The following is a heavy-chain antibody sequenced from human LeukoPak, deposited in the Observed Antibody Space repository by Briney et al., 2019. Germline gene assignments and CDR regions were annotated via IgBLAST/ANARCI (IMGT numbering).Heavy chain of an antibody. CDR1: GYSLTELS. CDR2: FSPGDGET. Sequence: GASVTVSCKVSGYSLTELSMHWVRQAPGKGLEWVGGFSPGDGETIYAQRFQGRVTMTEATSTDTAYMELRSLTYEDTAVYYCATRLGEFSSRDAFNIWGQGTMVTVSS. D-gene: IGHD3-16*02. J-gene: IGHJ3*02. CDR3: ATRLGEFSSRDAFNI. V-gene: IGHV1-24*01.